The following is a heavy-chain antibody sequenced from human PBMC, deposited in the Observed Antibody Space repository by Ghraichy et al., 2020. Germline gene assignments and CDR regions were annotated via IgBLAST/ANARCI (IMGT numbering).Heavy chain of an antibody. D-gene: IGHD1-26*01. J-gene: IGHJ4*02. V-gene: IGHV3-15*01. CDR3: TTDYGAVGATTTDY. CDR1: GFTFSNAW. CDR2: IKSKTDGGTT. Sequence: GSLRLSCTASGFTFSNAWMSWVRQAPGKGLEWVGRIKSKTDGGTTDYAAPVKGRFTISRDDSKNTLYLQMNSLKTEDTAVYYCTTDYGAVGATTTDYWGQGTLVTVSS.